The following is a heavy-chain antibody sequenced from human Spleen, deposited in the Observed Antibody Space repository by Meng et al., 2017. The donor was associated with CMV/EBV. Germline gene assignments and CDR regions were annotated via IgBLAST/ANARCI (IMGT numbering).Heavy chain of an antibody. Sequence: LTCTVSGGSSSRSSYYWAWIRQPPGKGLEWIGNIYYSGSTYYNPSLKSRVTISVDTSKKQFSLKLSSVTAADTGVYYCARRWSGYLDYWGQGTLVTVSS. J-gene: IGHJ4*02. CDR1: GGSSSRSSYY. CDR3: ARRWSGYLDY. D-gene: IGHD3-3*01. CDR2: IYYSGST. V-gene: IGHV4-39*01.